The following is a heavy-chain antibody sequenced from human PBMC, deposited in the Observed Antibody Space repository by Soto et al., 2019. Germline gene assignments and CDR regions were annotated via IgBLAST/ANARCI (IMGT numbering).Heavy chain of an antibody. Sequence: EVQLVESGGGLVQPGGSLRLSCAASEFTFSGRSVHWVRQAPGKGLVWVSGIDKVGTDSTYADSVKGRFTSSRDNAKNTVYLQMDSPSVEDTAVYYCHSGWFGPDVWGKGTTVTVSS. V-gene: IGHV3-74*01. CDR3: HSGWFGPDV. CDR1: EFTFSGRS. J-gene: IGHJ6*03. D-gene: IGHD3-10*01. CDR2: IDKVGTDS.